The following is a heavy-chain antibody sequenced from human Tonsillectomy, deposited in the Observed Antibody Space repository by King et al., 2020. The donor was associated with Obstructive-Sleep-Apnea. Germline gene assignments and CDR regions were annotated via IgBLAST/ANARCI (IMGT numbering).Heavy chain of an antibody. V-gene: IGHV3-33*01. J-gene: IGHJ4*02. CDR3: ARDGRWELLALDY. CDR2: IWYDGSNK. D-gene: IGHD1-26*01. Sequence: VQLVESGGGVVQPGRSLRLSCAAAGFTFSSYGMHWVRQAPGKGLVWVAVIWYDGSNKYYADSVKGRFTISRDNSKNTLFLQMNSLRAEDTAVYYCARDGRWELLALDYWGQGTLVTVSS. CDR1: GFTFSSYG.